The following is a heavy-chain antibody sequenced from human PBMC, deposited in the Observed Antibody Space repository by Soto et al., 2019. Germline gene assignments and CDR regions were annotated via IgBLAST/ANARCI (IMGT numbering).Heavy chain of an antibody. Sequence: SLPFAVYGGSFSGYYWTWIRQPPGTGLEWIGEINHSGSTNYNPSLKSRVTISVDTSKNQFSLKLTSVTAADTAVYYCARDKLTGLFDYWGQGTLVT. V-gene: IGHV4-34*01. CDR2: INHSGST. CDR1: GGSFSGYY. CDR3: ARDKLTGLFDY. J-gene: IGHJ4*02. D-gene: IGHD2-8*02.